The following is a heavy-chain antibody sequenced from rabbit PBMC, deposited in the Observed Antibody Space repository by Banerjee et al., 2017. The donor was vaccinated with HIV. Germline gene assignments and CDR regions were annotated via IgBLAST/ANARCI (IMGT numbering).Heavy chain of an antibody. CDR2: IYTGSSGST. Sequence: QQQLEESGGGLVKPGGTLTLTCKASGFSFSSGYDMCWVRQAPGKGLEWIACIYTGSSGSTYYASWAKGRFTVSKTSSTTVTLQMTSLTAADTATYFCARRDYGSNSGYYSSFKLWGQGTLVTVS. J-gene: IGHJ4*01. CDR3: ARRDYGSNSGYYSSFKL. CDR1: GFSFSSGYD. D-gene: IGHD1-1*01. V-gene: IGHV1S45*01.